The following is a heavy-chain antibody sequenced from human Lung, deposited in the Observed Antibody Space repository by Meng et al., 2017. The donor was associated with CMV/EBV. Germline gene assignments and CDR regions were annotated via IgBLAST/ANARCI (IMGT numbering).Heavy chain of an antibody. D-gene: IGHD3-22*01. V-gene: IGHV3-30*02. J-gene: IGHJ6*02. CDR3: AKRGDSSGTYAMDV. CDR2: IRFVGTNK. CDR1: GFTFSSYA. Sequence: GESXKISCAASGFTFSSYAMHWVRQAPGKGLEWVANIRFVGTNKYHADSVKGRFTISRDNSKNTLYLQMNSLRAEDTAVYYCAKRGDSSGTYAMDVWGQGTTVTVSS.